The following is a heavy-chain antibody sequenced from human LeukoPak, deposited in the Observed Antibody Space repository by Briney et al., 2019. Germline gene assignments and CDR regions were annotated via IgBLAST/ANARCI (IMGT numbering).Heavy chain of an antibody. D-gene: IGHD6-19*01. J-gene: IGHJ5*02. CDR3: ARAKWLVRDNWFDP. Sequence: PSETLSLTCAVSGGPISSSNWWSWVRQPPGKGLEWIGEIYQSGSTNYNPSLKSRVTISVDKSKNQFSLKLSSVTAADTAVYYCARAKWLVRDNWFDPWGQGTLVTVSS. CDR1: GGPISSSNW. CDR2: IYQSGST. V-gene: IGHV4-4*02.